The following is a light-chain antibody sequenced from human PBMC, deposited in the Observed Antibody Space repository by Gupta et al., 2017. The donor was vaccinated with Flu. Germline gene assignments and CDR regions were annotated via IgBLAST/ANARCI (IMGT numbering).Light chain of an antibody. V-gene: IGKV1-9*01. CDR1: QGISSY. CDR2: AAS. CDR3: QQLNSYSYS. J-gene: IGKJ2*03. Sequence: DIQLTQSPSFLSASVGDRVTITCRASQGISSYLAWYQQKPGKAPKLLIYAASTLQSGVPSGFSGSGSGTEFTLTISSLQPEDFATYYCQQLNSYSYSFGQGTKLEIK.